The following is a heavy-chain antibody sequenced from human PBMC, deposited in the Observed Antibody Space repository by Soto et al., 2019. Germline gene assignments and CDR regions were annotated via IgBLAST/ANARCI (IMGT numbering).Heavy chain of an antibody. D-gene: IGHD1-20*01. V-gene: IGHV3-23*01. CDR3: AKRLTGKDYYYMDV. Sequence: GGSLRLSCAASGFTFSSYGMHWVRQAPGKGLEWVSVIRCSGDSKYYADSVEGRFTISRDNSKNTLYLQMNSLSAEDTAVYYCAKRLTGKDYYYMDVWGKGTTVTVSS. CDR2: IRCSGDSK. J-gene: IGHJ6*03. CDR1: GFTFSSYG.